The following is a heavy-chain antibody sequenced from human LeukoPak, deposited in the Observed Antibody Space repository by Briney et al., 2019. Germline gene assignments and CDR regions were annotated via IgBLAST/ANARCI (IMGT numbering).Heavy chain of an antibody. Sequence: EASVKVSCKASGYTFTSYDINWVRQATGQGLEWMGWMNPNSGNTGYAQKFQGRVTMTRNTSISTAYMELSSLRSEDTAVYYCARRIQLWSDYFDHWGQGTLVTVSS. J-gene: IGHJ4*02. CDR2: MNPNSGNT. V-gene: IGHV1-8*01. CDR3: ARRIQLWSDYFDH. D-gene: IGHD5-18*01. CDR1: GYTFTSYD.